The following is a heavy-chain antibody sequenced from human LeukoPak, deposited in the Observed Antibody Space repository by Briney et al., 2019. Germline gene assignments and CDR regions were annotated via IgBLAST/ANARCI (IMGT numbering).Heavy chain of an antibody. D-gene: IGHD2-21*02. J-gene: IGHJ5*02. Sequence: GGSLRLSCAASGFTFNNAWMSWVRQAPGKGLEWVGRIKSKSDGETTDYAAPVKGRFTISRDDLDKMVYLQMDSLKTEDTAIYYCTTDWGLPNCGGDCYLPWGQGTLVTVSS. CDR2: IKSKSDGETT. CDR3: TTDWGLPNCGGDCYLP. CDR1: GFTFNNAW. V-gene: IGHV3-15*01.